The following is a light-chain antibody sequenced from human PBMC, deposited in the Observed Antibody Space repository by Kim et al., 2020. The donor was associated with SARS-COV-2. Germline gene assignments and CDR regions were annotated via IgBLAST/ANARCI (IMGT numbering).Light chain of an antibody. J-gene: IGLJ3*02. CDR2: RNN. Sequence: TAPPTGTGNSNNVGNQGAAWLQQHQGHPPKLLSYRNNNRPSGISEGLSASRSGNTASLTITGLQPEDEADYYCSAWDSSLSAWVFGGGTQLTVL. V-gene: IGLV10-54*01. CDR3: SAWDSSLSAWV. CDR1: SNNVGNQG.